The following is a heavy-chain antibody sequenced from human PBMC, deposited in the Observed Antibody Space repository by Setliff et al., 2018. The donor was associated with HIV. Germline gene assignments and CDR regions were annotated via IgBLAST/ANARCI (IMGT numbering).Heavy chain of an antibody. J-gene: IGHJ5*02. D-gene: IGHD6-19*01. CDR3: ARGRAEYVAVAVMVSWFDP. V-gene: IGHV4-38-2*02. CDR1: GYSISSGYD. CDR2: IYHSGST. Sequence: SQTLSLTCTVSGYSISSGYDWGWIRQPPGKGLEWIANIYHSGSTYYNPSLKSRVTISLDTSKNHFSLKLSSVTAADTAVYYCARGRAEYVAVAVMVSWFDPWGQGTLVTVS.